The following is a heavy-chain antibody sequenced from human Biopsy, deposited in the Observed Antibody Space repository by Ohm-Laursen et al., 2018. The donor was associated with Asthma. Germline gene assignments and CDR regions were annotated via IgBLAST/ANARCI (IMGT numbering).Heavy chain of an antibody. V-gene: IGHV3-53*01. CDR1: GFAVSRDY. Sequence: LSLTCAASGFAVSRDYMFWVRQAPGKGLEWVSVIYSGGTSHTADSVRGRFTISGDYSKNTLYLQMHSLRAEDTAVYYCARGDSSNWSHYYFDYWGQGTLVTVSS. J-gene: IGHJ4*02. CDR3: ARGDSSNWSHYYFDY. D-gene: IGHD3-22*01. CDR2: IYSGGTS.